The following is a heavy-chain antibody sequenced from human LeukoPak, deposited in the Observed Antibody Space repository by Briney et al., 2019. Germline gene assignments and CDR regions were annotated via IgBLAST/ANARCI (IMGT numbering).Heavy chain of an antibody. CDR2: IYHSGST. D-gene: IGHD2-21*01. CDR3: ARHSDLYYFDY. Sequence: PSETLSLTCAVSGYSISSGYYWGWIRQPPGKGLEWIGSIYHSGSTYYNPSLKSRVTISVDTFKNQFSLKLSSVTAADTAVYYCARHSDLYYFDYWGQGTLVTVSS. J-gene: IGHJ4*02. V-gene: IGHV4-38-2*01. CDR1: GYSISSGYY.